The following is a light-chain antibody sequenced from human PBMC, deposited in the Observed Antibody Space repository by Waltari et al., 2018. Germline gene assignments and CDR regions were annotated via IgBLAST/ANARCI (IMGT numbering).Light chain of an antibody. CDR1: QNIRGS. CDR3: QQSSSTPFT. CDR2: AAS. J-gene: IGKJ3*01. Sequence: DIQMTQSPSSLSASVGDRVAITCRASQNIRGSLTWYRQKPGEAPKLLIYAASSLQSGVPSRFSGSGSGTDFTLTITSLQPDDFADYYCQQSSSTPFTFGPGTKVDIK. V-gene: IGKV1-39*01.